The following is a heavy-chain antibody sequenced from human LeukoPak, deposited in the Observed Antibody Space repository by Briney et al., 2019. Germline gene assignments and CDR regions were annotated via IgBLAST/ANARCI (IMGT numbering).Heavy chain of an antibody. CDR1: GVSISSGGYN. V-gene: IGHV4-31*03. Sequence: SETLSLTCSVSGVSISSGGYNWSWIRQHPGKGLEWIGYIYYSGSTYYNPSLKSRVTISLDASKNQFSLRLTSVTAADTAVYYCARTSSTSFRSYFDYWGQGTLVTVSS. CDR2: IYYSGST. D-gene: IGHD2-2*01. J-gene: IGHJ4*02. CDR3: ARTSSTSFRSYFDY.